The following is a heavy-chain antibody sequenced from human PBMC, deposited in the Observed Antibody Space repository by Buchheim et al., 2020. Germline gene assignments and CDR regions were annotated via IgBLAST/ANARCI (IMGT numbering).Heavy chain of an antibody. V-gene: IGHV4-34*01. D-gene: IGHD3-16*01. Sequence: QVHVQQWGAGLLKPSETLSLTCAVYGGSFSGYYWRWIRQPPGKGLEWIGEVHHSGTTKYTPSLSSRLTISVETSKNQFSLRLTSVTAADTAVYYCARAGGTTTLGAYFDYWDQG. J-gene: IGHJ4*02. CDR2: VHHSGTT. CDR3: ARAGGTTTLGAYFDY. CDR1: GGSFSGYY.